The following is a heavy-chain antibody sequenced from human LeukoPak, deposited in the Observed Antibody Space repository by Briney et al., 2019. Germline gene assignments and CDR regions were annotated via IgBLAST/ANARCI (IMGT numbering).Heavy chain of an antibody. Sequence: GASVKVSCKASGYTFTGDYMHWVRQAPGQGLEWMGWINPNSGGTKYSQKFQGRVTMTRDTSISTAYMELSRLRSDDTAVYYCAREPDYGDYFSIDYWGQGTLVTVSS. J-gene: IGHJ4*02. CDR1: GYTFTGDY. CDR3: AREPDYGDYFSIDY. V-gene: IGHV1-2*02. CDR2: INPNSGGT. D-gene: IGHD4-17*01.